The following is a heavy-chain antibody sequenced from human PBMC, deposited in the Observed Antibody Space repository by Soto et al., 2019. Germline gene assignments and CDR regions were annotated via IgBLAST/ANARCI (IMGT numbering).Heavy chain of an antibody. D-gene: IGHD3-9*01. V-gene: IGHV3-23*01. CDR1: GFTFSNYA. CDR2: ISDSGGST. J-gene: IGHJ4*02. CDR3: AKDRSTGLLGTSFFDF. Sequence: PGGSLRLSCAASGFTFSNYAMAWVRQAPGKGLEWVSTISDSGGSTYFADSVEGRFTISRDNSKNTLYLQMDGLGAEDTAVYYCAKDRSTGLLGTSFFDFWGQGTLVTVSS.